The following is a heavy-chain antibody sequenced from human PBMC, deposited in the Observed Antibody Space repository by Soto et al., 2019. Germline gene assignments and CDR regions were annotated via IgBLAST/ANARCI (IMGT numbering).Heavy chain of an antibody. J-gene: IGHJ5*02. D-gene: IGHD3-10*01. CDR1: GGSISSSSYY. V-gene: IGHV4-39*01. Sequence: PSETLSLTCTVSGGSISSSSYYWGWLRQPPGKGLEWIGSIYYSGSTYYNPSLKSRVTISVDTSKNQFSLKLSSVTAADTAVYYCAINPQITMVRGVIIRGGNWFDPWGQGTLVTVSS. CDR2: IYYSGST. CDR3: AINPQITMVRGVIIRGGNWFDP.